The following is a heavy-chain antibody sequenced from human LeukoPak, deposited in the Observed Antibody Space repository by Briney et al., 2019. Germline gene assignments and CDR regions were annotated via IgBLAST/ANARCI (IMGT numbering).Heavy chain of an antibody. CDR1: GDSISSSTYY. V-gene: IGHV4-61*05. CDR3: ARGAQYSGYAPLREQWLKWYGDYYYYYMDV. J-gene: IGHJ6*03. D-gene: IGHD5-12*01. Sequence: PSETLSLTCTVSGDSISSSTYYWGWIRQPPGKGLEWIGYIYYSGSTNYNPSLKSRVTISVDTSKNQFSLKLSSVTAADTAVYYCARGAQYSGYAPLREQWLKWYGDYYYYYMDVWGKGTTVTVSS. CDR2: IYYSGST.